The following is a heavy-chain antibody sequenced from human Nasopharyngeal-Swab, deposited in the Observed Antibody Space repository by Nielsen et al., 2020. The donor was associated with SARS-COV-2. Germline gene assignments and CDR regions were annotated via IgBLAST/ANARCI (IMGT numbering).Heavy chain of an antibody. CDR3: ARGERRLYDFWSGPPHYGMDV. Sequence: WLREATGVGVEGLGYIYYSGSTNYNPSLKSRVTISVDTSKNQFSLKLSSVTAADTAVYYCARGERRLYDFWSGPPHYGMDVWGQGTTVTVSS. V-gene: IGHV4-59*01. CDR2: IYYSGST. D-gene: IGHD3-3*01. J-gene: IGHJ6*02.